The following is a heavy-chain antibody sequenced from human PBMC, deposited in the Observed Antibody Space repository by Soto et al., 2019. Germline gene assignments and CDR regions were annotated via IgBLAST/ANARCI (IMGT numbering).Heavy chain of an antibody. Sequence: SETLSLTFTVSGGSISSYYWSWIRQPPGKGLEWIGYIYYSGSTNYNPSLKSRVTISVDTSKNQFSLKLSSVTAADTAVYYCARGGSGSYPFDYWGQGTLVTVSS. CDR3: ARGGSGSYPFDY. J-gene: IGHJ4*02. CDR2: IYYSGST. CDR1: GGSISSYY. V-gene: IGHV4-59*01. D-gene: IGHD1-26*01.